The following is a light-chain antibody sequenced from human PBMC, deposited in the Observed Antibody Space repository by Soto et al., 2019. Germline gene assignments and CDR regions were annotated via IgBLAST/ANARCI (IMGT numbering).Light chain of an antibody. CDR3: CSYAGSSLYV. J-gene: IGLJ1*01. CDR2: EVS. CDR1: SSDVGSYNL. Sequence: QSVXTQPAAVSGSPGQSITISCTGTSSDVGSYNLVSWYQQHPGKAPKLMIYEVSKRPSGVSNRFSGSKSGNTASLTISGLQAEYDADYYCCSYAGSSLYVFGTGTKVTVL. V-gene: IGLV2-23*02.